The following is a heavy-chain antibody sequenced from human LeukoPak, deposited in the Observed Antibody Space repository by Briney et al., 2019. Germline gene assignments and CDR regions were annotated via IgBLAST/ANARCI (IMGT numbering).Heavy chain of an antibody. CDR3: ARLRHPDFDY. CDR1: GFTFNSYG. Sequence: GGSLRLSCTASGFTFNSYGMHWVRQAPGKGLEWVAVISYDAKTHIYADSVKGRFTISRDNAKNSLYLQMSSLRAEDTAVYYCARLRHPDFDYWGQGTLVTVSS. D-gene: IGHD1-14*01. CDR2: ISYDAKTH. J-gene: IGHJ4*02. V-gene: IGHV3-30*03.